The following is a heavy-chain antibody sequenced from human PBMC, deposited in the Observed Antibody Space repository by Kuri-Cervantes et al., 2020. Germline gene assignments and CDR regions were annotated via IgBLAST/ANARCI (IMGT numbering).Heavy chain of an antibody. Sequence: LSLTCAASGCTFSSYGMHWVRQAPGKGLEWVAVIWYDGGNKYYADSVKGRFTISRDNSKNTLYLQMNSLRAEDTAVYYCARESVAGTNGPWYYFDYWGQGTLVTVSS. CDR2: IWYDGGNK. CDR3: ARESVAGTNGPWYYFDY. J-gene: IGHJ4*02. D-gene: IGHD6-19*01. CDR1: GCTFSSYG. V-gene: IGHV3-33*01.